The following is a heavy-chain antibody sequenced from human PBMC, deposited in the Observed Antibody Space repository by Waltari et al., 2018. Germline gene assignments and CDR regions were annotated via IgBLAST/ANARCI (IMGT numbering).Heavy chain of an antibody. Sequence: EVQLVESGGGLVQPGGSLRLSCAASGFTFSSYSMNWVRQAPGKGLEWVSYISSSSSTIYYADSVKGRFTISRDNAKNSLYLQMNSLRAEDTAVYYCARTHLIVGAPPVVDYWGQGTLVTVSS. V-gene: IGHV3-48*01. CDR1: GFTFSSYS. D-gene: IGHD1-26*01. CDR3: ARTHLIVGAPPVVDY. J-gene: IGHJ4*02. CDR2: ISSSSSTI.